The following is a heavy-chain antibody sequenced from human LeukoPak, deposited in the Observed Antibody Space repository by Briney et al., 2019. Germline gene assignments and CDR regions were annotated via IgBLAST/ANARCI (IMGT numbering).Heavy chain of an antibody. D-gene: IGHD5-12*01. V-gene: IGHV3-23*01. J-gene: IGHJ4*02. CDR2: ISGSGGST. CDR1: GFSFSTYN. Sequence: GGSLRLSCAASGFSFSTYNMNWVRQAPGKGLEWVSAISGSGGSTYYADSVKGRFTISRDNSKNTLYLQMNSLRAEDTAVYYCAKARGYSGDTDFDYWGQGTLVTVSS. CDR3: AKARGYSGDTDFDY.